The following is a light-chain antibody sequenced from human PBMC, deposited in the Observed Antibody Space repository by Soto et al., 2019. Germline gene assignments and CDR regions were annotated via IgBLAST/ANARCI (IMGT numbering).Light chain of an antibody. J-gene: IGLJ2*01. V-gene: IGLV3-1*01. CDR3: NAWDSSTAGVV. Sequence: SYELTQPPSVSVSPGQTASITCSGDKLGDKYACWYQQKPGQSPVLVIYQDSKRPSGIPERFSGSNSGNTATLTISGTQAMDAAVYYYNAWDSSTAGVVFGGGTKLTVL. CDR2: QDS. CDR1: KLGDKY.